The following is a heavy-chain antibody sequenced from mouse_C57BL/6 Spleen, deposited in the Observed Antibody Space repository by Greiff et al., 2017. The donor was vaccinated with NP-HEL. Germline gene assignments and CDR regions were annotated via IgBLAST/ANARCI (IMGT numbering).Heavy chain of an antibody. Sequence: LKESGASVKISCKASGYAFSSSWMNWVKQRPGKGLEWIGRIYPGDGDTNYNGKFKGKATLTADKSSSTAYMQLSSLTSEDSAVYFCAVDRPPGYWGQGTTLTVSS. CDR2: IYPGDGDT. J-gene: IGHJ2*01. CDR1: GYAFSSSW. CDR3: AVDRPPGY. V-gene: IGHV1-82*01.